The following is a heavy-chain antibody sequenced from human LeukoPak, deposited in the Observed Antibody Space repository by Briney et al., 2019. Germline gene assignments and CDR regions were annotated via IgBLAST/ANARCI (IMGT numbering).Heavy chain of an antibody. CDR2: IYPGDSDT. J-gene: IGHJ4*02. Sequence: GESLKISCKGSGYGFTSYWIGWVRQMPGKGLEWMGIIYPGDSDTRYSPSFQGQVTISADKSISTAYLQWSSLKASDTAMYYCARSLGYGSGSLDYFDYWGQGTLVTVSS. D-gene: IGHD3-10*01. V-gene: IGHV5-51*01. CDR3: ARSLGYGSGSLDYFDY. CDR1: GYGFTSYW.